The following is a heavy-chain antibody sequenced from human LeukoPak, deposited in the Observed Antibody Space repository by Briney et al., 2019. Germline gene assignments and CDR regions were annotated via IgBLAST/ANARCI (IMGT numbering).Heavy chain of an antibody. CDR1: GFTVSSNY. D-gene: IGHD6-13*01. CDR3: ARRIAAAGFFDY. CDR2: ISSSSSTI. V-gene: IGHV3-48*04. J-gene: IGHJ4*02. Sequence: GGSLRLSCAASGFTVSSNYMSWDRQAPGKGLEWVSYISSSSSTIYYADSVKGRFTISRDNAKNSLYLQMNSLRAEDTAVYYCARRIAAAGFFDYWGQGTLVTVSS.